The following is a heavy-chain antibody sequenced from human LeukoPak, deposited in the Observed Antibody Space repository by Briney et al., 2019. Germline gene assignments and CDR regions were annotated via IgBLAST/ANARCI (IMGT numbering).Heavy chain of an antibody. CDR1: GFTFSSYG. CDR3: ARSYFDC. V-gene: IGHV3-30*03. J-gene: IGHJ4*02. CDR2: ISYDGSDK. Sequence: GGSLRLSCAASGFTFSSYGMHWVRQAPGKGLEWVAVISYDGSDKYYADSVKGRFTISRDNAKNSLYLQMNGLRAEDTAVYYCARSYFDCWGQGALVTVSS.